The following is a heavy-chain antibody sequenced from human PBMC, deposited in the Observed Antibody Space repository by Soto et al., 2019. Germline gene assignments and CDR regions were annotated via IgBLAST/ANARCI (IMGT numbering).Heavy chain of an antibody. CDR3: AAPEYSSHKRYYYYGMDV. V-gene: IGHV1-2*04. J-gene: IGHJ6*02. D-gene: IGHD6-6*01. CDR2: INPNSGGT. Sequence: ASVKVSCKASGYTFTGYYMHWVRQAPGQGLEWMGWINPNSGGTNYAQKFQGWVTMTRDTSISTAYMELSRLRSDDTAVYYCAAPEYSSHKRYYYYGMDVWGQGTTVTVSS. CDR1: GYTFTGYY.